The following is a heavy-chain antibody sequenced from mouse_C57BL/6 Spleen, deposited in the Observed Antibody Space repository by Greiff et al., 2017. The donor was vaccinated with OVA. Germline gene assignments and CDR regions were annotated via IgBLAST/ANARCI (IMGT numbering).Heavy chain of an antibody. CDR2: IYPGDGDT. Sequence: VKLQESGAELVKPGASVKISCKASGYAFSSYWMNWVKQRPGKGLEWIGQIYPGDGDTNYNGKFKGKATLTADKSSSTAYMQLSSLTSEDSAVYFCARYRDYDEGFAYWGQGTLVTVSA. J-gene: IGHJ3*01. CDR3: ARYRDYDEGFAY. V-gene: IGHV1-80*01. CDR1: GYAFSSYW. D-gene: IGHD2-4*01.